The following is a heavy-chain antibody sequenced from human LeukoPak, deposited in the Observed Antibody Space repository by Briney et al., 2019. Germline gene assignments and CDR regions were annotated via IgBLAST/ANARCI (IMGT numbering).Heavy chain of an antibody. CDR1: GFTFSSYE. V-gene: IGHV3-48*03. D-gene: IGHD5-18*01. CDR2: ISSSGSTI. J-gene: IGHJ5*02. Sequence: PRGSLRLSCAASGFTFSSYEMNWVRQAPGKGLEWVSYISSSGSTIYYADSVKGRFTISRDNAKNSLYLQMNSLRAEDTAVYYCARDFDFEALVPWGQGTLVTVSS. CDR3: ARDFDFEALVP.